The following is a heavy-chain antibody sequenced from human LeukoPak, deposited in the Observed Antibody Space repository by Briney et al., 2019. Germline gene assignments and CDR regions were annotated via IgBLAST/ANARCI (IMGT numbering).Heavy chain of an antibody. Sequence: GGSLRLSCAASGFTFSNAWMSWVRQAPGKGLEWVSIITSGVGITYYADSVKGRFTISRDNSKNTLYLQMNSLRAEDTAVYYCAKGDYYDFDYWGQGTLVTVSS. CDR2: ITSGVGIT. CDR3: AKGDYYDFDY. CDR1: GFTFSNAW. V-gene: IGHV3-23*01. D-gene: IGHD3-10*01. J-gene: IGHJ4*02.